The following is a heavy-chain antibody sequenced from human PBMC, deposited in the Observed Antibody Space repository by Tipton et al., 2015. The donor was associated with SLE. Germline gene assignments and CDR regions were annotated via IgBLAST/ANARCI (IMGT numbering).Heavy chain of an antibody. J-gene: IGHJ4*02. D-gene: IGHD6-19*01. Sequence: QLVQSGAEVKKPGESLRISCKGSGYRFTSYWISWVRQMPGKGLEWMGRIDPSDSYSNYSPSFQGHVTISADKSISTAYLQWSSLKASDTAMYYCARQRMGSSGSEGFDYWGQGPLVTVSS. CDR2: IDPSDSYS. CDR1: GYRFTSYW. CDR3: ARQRMGSSGSEGFDY. V-gene: IGHV5-10-1*01.